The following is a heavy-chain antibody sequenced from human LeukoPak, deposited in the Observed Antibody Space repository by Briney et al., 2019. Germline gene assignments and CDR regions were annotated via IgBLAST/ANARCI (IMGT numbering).Heavy chain of an antibody. V-gene: IGHV5-51*01. D-gene: IGHD3-10*01. CDR3: TRPKMVTMVRGVISPDAFDI. CDR1: GYSFSNYW. J-gene: IGHJ3*02. Sequence: KFGESLKISCKGSGYSFSNYWIGWVRQMPGKGLEWMGIIYPGDSDIRYSPSFQGQVTISADKSISTTYLQWSSLKASATAMYYCTRPKMVTMVRGVISPDAFDIWGQGTMVTVSS. CDR2: IYPGDSDI.